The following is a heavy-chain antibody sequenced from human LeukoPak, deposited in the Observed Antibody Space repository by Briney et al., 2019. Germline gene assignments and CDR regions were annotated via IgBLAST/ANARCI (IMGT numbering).Heavy chain of an antibody. V-gene: IGHV1-2*02. Sequence: WASVKVSCKASGYTFTGYYMHWVRQAPGQGLEWMGWINPNSGGTNYAQKFQGRVTMTRDTSISTAYMELGRLRSDDTAVYYCARERSSGYYFERGADYWGQGTLVTVSS. CDR2: INPNSGGT. D-gene: IGHD3-22*01. CDR1: GYTFTGYY. CDR3: ARERSSGYYFERGADY. J-gene: IGHJ4*02.